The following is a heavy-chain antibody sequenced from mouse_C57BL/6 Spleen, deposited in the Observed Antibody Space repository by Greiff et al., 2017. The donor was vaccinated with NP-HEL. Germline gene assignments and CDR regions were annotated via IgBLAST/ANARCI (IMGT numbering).Heavy chain of an antibody. Sequence: EVQLQQSGPELVKPGASVKIPCKASGYTFTDYNMDWVKQSHGKSLEWIGDINPNNGGTIYNQKFKGKATLTVDKSSSTAYMELRSLTSEDTAVYYCARRYGSRVYWYFDVWGTGTTVTVSS. CDR1: GYTFTDYN. D-gene: IGHD1-1*01. CDR2: INPNNGGT. V-gene: IGHV1-18*01. CDR3: ARRYGSRVYWYFDV. J-gene: IGHJ1*03.